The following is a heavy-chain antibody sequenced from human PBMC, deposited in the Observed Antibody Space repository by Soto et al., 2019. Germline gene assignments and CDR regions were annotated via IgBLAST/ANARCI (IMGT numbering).Heavy chain of an antibody. Sequence: EVQLVESGGGLVEPGGSLRLSCAVSSFTFTNTWMNWVRQAPGKGLEWVGRVKSKANGGTTDYAAPVKGRFTISRDDSKNTAYLQMNSLKTEDTAVYYCTTDVGGGYSKTFDYWGQGTLVTVSS. V-gene: IGHV3-15*07. CDR1: SFTFTNTW. CDR2: VKSKANGGTT. J-gene: IGHJ4*02. D-gene: IGHD1-26*01. CDR3: TTDVGGGYSKTFDY.